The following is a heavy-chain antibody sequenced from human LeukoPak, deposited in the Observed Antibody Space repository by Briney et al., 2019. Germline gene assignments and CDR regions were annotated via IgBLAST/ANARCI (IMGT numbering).Heavy chain of an antibody. Sequence: PGGSLRLSCAASGFTFSNYAMSWVRQAPGKGLEWVSGINGGGGGGTFHADSVKGRFTISRDNAKNSLYLQMNSLRAEDTAVYYCARGPYGDYVDALDYWGQGTLVTVSS. CDR2: INGGGGGGT. CDR1: GFTFSNYA. CDR3: ARGPYGDYVDALDY. J-gene: IGHJ4*02. V-gene: IGHV3-23*01. D-gene: IGHD4-17*01.